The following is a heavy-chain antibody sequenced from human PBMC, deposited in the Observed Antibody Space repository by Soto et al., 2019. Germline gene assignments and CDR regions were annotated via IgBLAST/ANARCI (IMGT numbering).Heavy chain of an antibody. V-gene: IGHV3-33*01. D-gene: IGHD2-2*01. J-gene: IGHJ6*03. CDR3: ARDKVVVPASFGVRYYYYYYYMDV. Sequence: GGSLRLSCAASGFTFSSYGMHWVRQAPGKGLEWVAVIWYDGSNKYYADSVKGRFTISRDNSKNTLYLQINSLRSEDTAVYYCARDKVVVPASFGVRYYYYYYYMDVWGKGTTVTVSS. CDR1: GFTFSSYG. CDR2: IWYDGSNK.